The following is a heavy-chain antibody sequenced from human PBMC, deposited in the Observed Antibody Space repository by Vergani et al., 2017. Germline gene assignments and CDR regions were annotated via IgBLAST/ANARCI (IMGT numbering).Heavy chain of an antibody. CDR2: ISYDGSNK. D-gene: IGHD3-10*01. V-gene: IGHV3-30-3*01. CDR3: ARDRFVDGDSHPVYY. J-gene: IGHJ4*02. Sequence: QVQLVESGGGVVQPGRSLRLSCAASGFTFSSYAMHWVRQAPGKGLEWVAVISYDGSNKYYADSVKGRFTISRDNSKNTLYLQMNSLRAEDTAVYYCARDRFVDGDSHPVYYWGQGTLVTVSS. CDR1: GFTFSSYA.